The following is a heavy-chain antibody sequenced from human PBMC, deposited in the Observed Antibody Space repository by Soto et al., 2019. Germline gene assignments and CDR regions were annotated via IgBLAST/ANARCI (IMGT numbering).Heavy chain of an antibody. D-gene: IGHD1-7*01. Sequence: QVQLQESGPGLVKPSQTLSLTCTVSGGSISSGNYYWSWIRQPPGKGLEWIGFISYGGITYYSASRKSRFTIAVDTSKNQFSLNLSFVTAADTAVYYCATMGTPATGLYYFDYWGQGSLVTVSS. CDR2: ISYGGIT. CDR3: ATMGTPATGLYYFDY. V-gene: IGHV4-30-4*01. J-gene: IGHJ4*02. CDR1: GGSISSGNYY.